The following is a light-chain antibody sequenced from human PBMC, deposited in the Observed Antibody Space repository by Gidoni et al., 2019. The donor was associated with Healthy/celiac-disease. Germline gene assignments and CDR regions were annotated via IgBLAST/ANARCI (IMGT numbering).Light chain of an antibody. CDR3: QQYGSALWT. CDR2: GAS. Sequence: IVLTLPPGTLSLSPGERATLSCRASQSVSSSYLAWYQQKPGQAPRLLIYGASSRATGIPDRFSGSGSGTDFTLTISRLEPEDFAVYYCQQYGSALWTFXXXTKVEIK. CDR1: QSVSSSY. J-gene: IGKJ1*01. V-gene: IGKV3-20*01.